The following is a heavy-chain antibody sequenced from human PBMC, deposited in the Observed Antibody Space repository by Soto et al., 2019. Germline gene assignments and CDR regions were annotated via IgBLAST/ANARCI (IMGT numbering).Heavy chain of an antibody. V-gene: IGHV3-23*01. D-gene: IGHD2-8*01. CDR3: EKDATSFNGVWDPFAM. Sequence: EVQLLESGGGVVQPGGSLRLSCAASGFTFSDYAMSWVRQTPGKGLQWVSGVGGSDDDKHYADSVRGRFIVSRDNSKNTLYLQMNSLRADDTAIYYCEKDATSFNGVWDPFAMWCQGTEVTVSS. J-gene: IGHJ3*02. CDR1: GFTFSDYA. CDR2: VGGSDDDK.